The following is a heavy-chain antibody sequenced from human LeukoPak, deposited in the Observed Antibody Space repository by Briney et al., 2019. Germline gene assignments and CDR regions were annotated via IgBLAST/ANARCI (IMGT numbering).Heavy chain of an antibody. D-gene: IGHD3-3*01. CDR1: GGSISSSSYY. CDR2: IYYSGST. Sequence: SETLSLTCTVSGGSISSSSYYWGWIRQPPGKGLEWIGSIYYSGSTYYNPSLKSRVTISVDTSKNQFSLNLNSVTAADTAVYYCARLTSFITISGVVTPYYFDFWGQGTLVTVSS. J-gene: IGHJ4*02. CDR3: ARLTSFITISGVVTPYYFDF. V-gene: IGHV4-39*07.